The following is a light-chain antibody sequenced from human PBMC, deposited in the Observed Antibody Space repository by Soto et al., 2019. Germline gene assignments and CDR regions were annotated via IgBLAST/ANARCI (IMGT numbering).Light chain of an antibody. Sequence: DIQMTQSPSSLSASVGDRVTITCRASQSISIYLNWYQQQPGKAPKLLIYAASSLQSGVPSRFGGSGSGTDFTLTISSLQPEDFATYYCQRSYSSPPTFGQGTKVEIK. CDR2: AAS. V-gene: IGKV1-39*01. J-gene: IGKJ1*01. CDR3: QRSYSSPPT. CDR1: QSISIY.